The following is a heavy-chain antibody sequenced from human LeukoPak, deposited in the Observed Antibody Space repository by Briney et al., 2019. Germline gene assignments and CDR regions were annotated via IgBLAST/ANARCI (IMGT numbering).Heavy chain of an antibody. V-gene: IGHV1-69*13. D-gene: IGHD2-2*01. CDR1: GGTFSSYA. Sequence: GASVKVSCKASGGTFSSYAISWVRQAPGQGLXXXXXXXXXXXXAXYAQXFQGXXXXTADXSTSTAYMELSSLRSEDTAVYYCASEYCSSTSCRGYYYYYGMDVWGQGTTVTVSS. J-gene: IGHJ6*02. CDR3: ASEYCSSTSCRGYYYYYGMDV. CDR2: XXXXXXXA.